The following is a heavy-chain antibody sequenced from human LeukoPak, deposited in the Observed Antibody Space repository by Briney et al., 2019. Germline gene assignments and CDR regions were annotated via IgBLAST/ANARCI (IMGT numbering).Heavy chain of an antibody. Sequence: ASETLSLTCTVSGGSISSGSYYWSWIRQPAGKGLEWIGRIYTSGSTNYNPSLKSRVTISVDTSKNQFSLKLSSVTAADTAVYYCDRGPLLVPAAIRRFDPWGQGTLVTVSS. CDR1: GGSISSGSYY. J-gene: IGHJ5*02. CDR2: IYTSGST. CDR3: DRGPLLVPAAIRRFDP. V-gene: IGHV4-61*02. D-gene: IGHD2-2*02.